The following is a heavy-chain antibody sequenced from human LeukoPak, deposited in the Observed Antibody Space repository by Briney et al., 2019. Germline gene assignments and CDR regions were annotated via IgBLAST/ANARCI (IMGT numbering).Heavy chain of an antibody. Sequence: SQTLSLTCTVSGGSISSGGYYWNWIRQPAGKGLEWIGRIWADGAPTYRPSLKSRVTISVDTSKNQFSLRLSSVTAADTAVYYCARGRDSRGYQFMGFDSWGQGTLVTVSS. CDR1: GGSISSGGYY. CDR2: IWADGAP. J-gene: IGHJ4*02. V-gene: IGHV4-61*02. CDR3: ARGRDSRGYQFMGFDS. D-gene: IGHD3-22*01.